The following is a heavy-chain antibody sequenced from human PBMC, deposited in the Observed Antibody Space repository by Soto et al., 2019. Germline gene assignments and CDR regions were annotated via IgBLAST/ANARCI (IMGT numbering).Heavy chain of an antibody. CDR2: ISAYNGNT. D-gene: IGHD2-8*01. CDR3: ERDGRNGGYFDY. J-gene: IGHJ4*02. Sequence: ASVKVSCKASGYTFTSYAMHWVRQAPGQRLEWMGWISAYNGNTNYAQKLQGRVTMTTDTSASTAYMELGSLRSDDTAFYYCERDGRNGGYFDYWGQGTLVTVSS. V-gene: IGHV1-3*01. CDR1: GYTFTSYA.